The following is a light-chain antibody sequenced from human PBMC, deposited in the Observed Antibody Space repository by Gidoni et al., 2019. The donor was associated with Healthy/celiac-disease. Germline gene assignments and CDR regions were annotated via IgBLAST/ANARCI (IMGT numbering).Light chain of an antibody. CDR2: AAS. Sequence: DKQMTQSPSSLSASVGGSVTITFRASQSISRYLNWSQQKPGNAHTLLIYAASSLQSGVPARFSGSGSGTYFTITISSMQPEDFATYYCQQSYSTPLTFGGGIKVEIK. CDR3: QQSYSTPLT. CDR1: QSISRY. J-gene: IGKJ4*01. V-gene: IGKV1-39*01.